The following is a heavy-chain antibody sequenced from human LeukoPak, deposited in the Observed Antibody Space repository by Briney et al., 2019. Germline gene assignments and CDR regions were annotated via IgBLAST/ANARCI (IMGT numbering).Heavy chain of an antibody. V-gene: IGHV4-4*02. Sequence: SETLSLTCAVSGGSISSTNWWSWVRQPPGKGLEWIGEIYHSGSINYNPSLKSRVNISVDKSKNQFSLKLSSVTAADTAVYYCARGYYDSSVPPSFDIWGQGTVVTVSS. CDR2: IYHSGSI. CDR3: ARGYYDSSVPPSFDI. D-gene: IGHD3-22*01. J-gene: IGHJ3*02. CDR1: GGSISSTNW.